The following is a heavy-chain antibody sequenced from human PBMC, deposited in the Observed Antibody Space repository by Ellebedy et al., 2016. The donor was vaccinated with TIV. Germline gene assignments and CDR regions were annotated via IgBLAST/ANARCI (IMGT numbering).Heavy chain of an antibody. CDR1: GFTFSNYA. J-gene: IGHJ4*02. Sequence: PGGSLRLSCSASGFTFSNYAMTWVRQAPGKGLEWISTFSGTSTMTYYADSVKGRFTISRDNSKSTLYLEMNSLRAEDTAVYYCVRDDIRTSTDHYASDYWGQGTLVTVSS. CDR3: VRDDIRTSTDHYASDY. V-gene: IGHV3-23*01. CDR2: FSGTSTMT. D-gene: IGHD3-9*01.